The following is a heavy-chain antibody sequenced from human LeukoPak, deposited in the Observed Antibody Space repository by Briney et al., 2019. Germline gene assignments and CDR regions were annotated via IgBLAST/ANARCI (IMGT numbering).Heavy chain of an antibody. Sequence: GGSLRLSCAASGFTFSTYWMSWARQAPGKGLEWVAKMNQDGSSTSYVDSAKGRFTISRDNAKNSLYLQMNSLRAEDTAVYYCASADSGRNSFAPWGQGTLVIVSS. V-gene: IGHV3-7*01. CDR1: GFTFSTYW. J-gene: IGHJ5*02. D-gene: IGHD6-19*01. CDR3: ASADSGRNSFAP. CDR2: MNQDGSST.